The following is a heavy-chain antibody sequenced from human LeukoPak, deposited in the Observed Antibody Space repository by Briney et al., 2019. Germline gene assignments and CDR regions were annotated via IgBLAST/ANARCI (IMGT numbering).Heavy chain of an antibody. V-gene: IGHV4-39*07. CDR2: IYYSGST. D-gene: IGHD5-18*01. CDR1: GGSISSSSYY. Sequence: SETLSLTCTVSGGSISSSSYYWGWIRQPPGKGLEWIGSIYYSGSTYYNPSLKSRVTISVDTSKNQFSLKLSSVTAADTAVYYCARDELTAMAPLDLWGRGTLVTVSS. CDR3: ARDELTAMAPLDL. J-gene: IGHJ2*01.